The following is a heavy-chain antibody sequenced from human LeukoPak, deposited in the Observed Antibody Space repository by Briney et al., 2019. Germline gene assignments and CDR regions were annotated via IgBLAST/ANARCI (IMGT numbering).Heavy chain of an antibody. CDR2: ISGSGGST. CDR3: AKDKSVVVVPAPWGY. V-gene: IGHV3-23*01. D-gene: IGHD2-2*01. J-gene: IGHJ4*02. CDR1: GFTFSSYA. Sequence: GGSLRLSCAASGFTFSSYAMSWVRQAPGKGLEWVSAISGSGGSTYYADSVKGRFTISRDNSKNTLYLQMNSLRAEDTAVYYCAKDKSVVVVPAPWGYWGQGTLVTVSS.